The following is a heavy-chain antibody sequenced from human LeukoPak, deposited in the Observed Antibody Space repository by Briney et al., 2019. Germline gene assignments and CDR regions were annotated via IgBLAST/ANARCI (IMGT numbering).Heavy chain of an antibody. Sequence: GGSLRLSCSASGFTFSNYAVHWVRQAPGRGLEYVSGISSDGTSTYYADSVKGRFTISRDNSKNTLYLQMSSLRADDTAVYYCAKDWSAFDIWGQGTVVTVSS. D-gene: IGHD3-3*01. J-gene: IGHJ3*02. CDR2: ISSDGTST. CDR3: AKDWSAFDI. V-gene: IGHV3-64D*09. CDR1: GFTFSNYA.